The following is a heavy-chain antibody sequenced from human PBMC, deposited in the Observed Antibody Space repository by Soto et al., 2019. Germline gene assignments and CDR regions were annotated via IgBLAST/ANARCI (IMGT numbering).Heavy chain of an antibody. D-gene: IGHD5-12*01. J-gene: IGHJ4*02. CDR1: GFTFSSYS. CDR3: ARVSGGYQFDY. CDR2: TRNKASSYTT. V-gene: IGHV3-72*01. Sequence: PGGSLRLSCAASGFTFSSYSMNWVRQAPGKGLEWVGRTRNKASSYTTDYAAFVKGRFTISRDDSKNLIYLQMNSLKTEDTAVYYCARVSGGYQFDYWGQGTLVTVSS.